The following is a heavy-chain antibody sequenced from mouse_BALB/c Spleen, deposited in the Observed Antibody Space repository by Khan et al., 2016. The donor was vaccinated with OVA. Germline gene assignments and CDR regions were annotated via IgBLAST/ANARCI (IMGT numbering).Heavy chain of an antibody. Sequence: EVKLLESGPGLVKPSQSLSLTCTVTGYSITSDYAWNWIRQFPGNKLEWMGYISYSGNTNYNPSLRSRTSITRDTSKNQFFLQLNSVTTEDTATYCCARDYGGYFDYWGQGTTLTVSS. D-gene: IGHD1-1*02. CDR3: ARDYGGYFDY. J-gene: IGHJ2*01. CDR1: GYSITSDYA. V-gene: IGHV3-2*02. CDR2: ISYSGNT.